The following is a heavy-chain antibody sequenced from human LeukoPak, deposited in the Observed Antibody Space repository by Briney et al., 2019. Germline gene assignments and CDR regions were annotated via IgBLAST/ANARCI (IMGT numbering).Heavy chain of an antibody. Sequence: SETLSLTCAVYGGSFSGYYWSWIRQPPGEGLEWIGEINHSGSTNYNPSLKSRVTISVDTSKNQFSLKLSSVTAADTAVYYCARVGTWGFTMVRGATPNWFDPWGQGTLVTVSS. D-gene: IGHD3-10*01. CDR1: GGSFSGYY. J-gene: IGHJ5*02. CDR2: INHSGST. V-gene: IGHV4-34*01. CDR3: ARVGTWGFTMVRGATPNWFDP.